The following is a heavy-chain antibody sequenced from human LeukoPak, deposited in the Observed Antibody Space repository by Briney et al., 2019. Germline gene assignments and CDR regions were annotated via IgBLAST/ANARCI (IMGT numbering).Heavy chain of an antibody. CDR3: ARGPTYYYDSSGYSFFFQH. J-gene: IGHJ1*01. D-gene: IGHD3-22*01. Sequence: SETLSLTCAVSGGSFSGYYWSWIRQPPGKGLEWIGEINHSGSTNYNPSLKSRVTISVDTSKNQFSLKLSSVTAADTAVYYCARGPTYYYDSSGYSFFFQHWGQGTLVTVSS. V-gene: IGHV4-34*01. CDR2: INHSGST. CDR1: GGSFSGYY.